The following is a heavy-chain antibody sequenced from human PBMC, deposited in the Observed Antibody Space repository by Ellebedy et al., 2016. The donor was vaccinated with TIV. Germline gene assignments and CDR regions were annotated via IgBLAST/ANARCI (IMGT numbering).Heavy chain of an antibody. CDR2: IYPGDSDT. J-gene: IGHJ4*02. CDR3: ARRTGVAVGATPFDY. Sequence: GESLKISCKGSGYSFTTYWIGWVRQMPGKGLEWMGIIYPGDSDTRYSPSFQGQFTISADKSISTAYLQWSSLKASDTAMYYCARRTGVAVGATPFDYWGQGTLVTVSS. D-gene: IGHD1-26*01. CDR1: GYSFTTYW. V-gene: IGHV5-51*01.